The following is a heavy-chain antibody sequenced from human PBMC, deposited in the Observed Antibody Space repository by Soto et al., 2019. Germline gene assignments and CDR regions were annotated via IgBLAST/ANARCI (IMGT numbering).Heavy chain of an antibody. CDR3: ARGLTYGDFDF. J-gene: IGHJ4*02. Sequence: QIQLVQSRPEVKKTGASVKVSCKASGYTFTTFGINWVRQAPGQGLEWMGCITAYDGKIKYAQNFQGRVTMTIDTPTSTGYLELRGLRSDDTAVYFCARGLTYGDFDFWGQGTLVDVSS. D-gene: IGHD4-17*01. CDR1: GYTFTTFG. CDR2: ITAYDGKI. V-gene: IGHV1-18*01.